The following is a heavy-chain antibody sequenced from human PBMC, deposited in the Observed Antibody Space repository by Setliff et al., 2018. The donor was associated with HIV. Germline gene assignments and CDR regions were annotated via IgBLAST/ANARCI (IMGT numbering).Heavy chain of an antibody. J-gene: IGHJ4*02. CDR2: IRNDASNT. Sequence: GSLRLSCAASGFTFSSYGMHWVRQAPGKGLEWVTFIRNDASNTYYADSVKGRFTISRDSSKNTLYLQMDSLRTEDTAVYYCAKTNGWYLIDYWGQGTLVTVSS. V-gene: IGHV3-30*02. CDR3: AKTNGWYLIDY. CDR1: GFTFSSYG. D-gene: IGHD6-19*01.